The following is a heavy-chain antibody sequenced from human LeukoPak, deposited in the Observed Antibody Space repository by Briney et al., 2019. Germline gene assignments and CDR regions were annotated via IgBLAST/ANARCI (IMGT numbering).Heavy chain of an antibody. J-gene: IGHJ6*04. D-gene: IGHD3-10*01. CDR3: ARIVRGGSGKVDV. CDR1: GNSISSGDYY. V-gene: IGHV4-61*02. Sequence: SQTLSLTCTVSGNSISSGDYYWSWIRQPAGKGLEWIGRIYTSGSTTYNPSLKSRVTISGDTSENQFSLKLSSVTAADTAVYYCARIVRGGSGKVDVWGKGTTVTISS. CDR2: IYTSGST.